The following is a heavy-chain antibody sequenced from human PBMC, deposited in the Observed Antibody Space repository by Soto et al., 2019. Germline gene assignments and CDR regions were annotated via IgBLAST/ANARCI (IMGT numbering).Heavy chain of an antibody. CDR1: GYTFTSYA. CDR2: INDGNGNT. CDR3: ARGASLWFGDHFDY. D-gene: IGHD3-10*01. J-gene: IGHJ4*02. V-gene: IGHV1-3*01. Sequence: QVQLVQSGAEVKKPGASVKVSCKASGYTFTSYAMHWVRQAPGQRLEWMGWINDGNGNTKYSQKFQGRVTITRDTSASTAYMEQSSLRSEDTAVYYCARGASLWFGDHFDYWGQGTLVTVSS.